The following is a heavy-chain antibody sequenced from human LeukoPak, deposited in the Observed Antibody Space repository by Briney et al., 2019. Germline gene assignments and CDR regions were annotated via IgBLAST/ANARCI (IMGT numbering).Heavy chain of an antibody. CDR2: LSYSGTT. CDR1: GDSISGSY. D-gene: IGHD2-2*01. CDR3: ARESVVPARYYYYYMDV. V-gene: IGHV4-59*12. Sequence: PSETLSLTCAVSGDSISGSYWSWIRQPPGKGLEWIGFLSYSGTTSYNPSLKSRLTISGDTSRNQFSLKLDSVTAADTAVYYCARESVVPARYYYYYMDVWGKGTTVTVSS. J-gene: IGHJ6*03.